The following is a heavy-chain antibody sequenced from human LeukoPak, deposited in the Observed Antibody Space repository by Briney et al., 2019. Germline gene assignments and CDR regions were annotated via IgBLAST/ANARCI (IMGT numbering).Heavy chain of an antibody. CDR3: ARDLYSENWFDP. CDR2: INRVERST. V-gene: IGHV3-74*01. CDR1: GFPLSSYW. D-gene: IGHD6-13*01. Sequence: GGSLRLSCAPSGFPLSSYWLHWVRQPPPKELVWVSCINRVERSTSYADSVKGRFTISRDNAKNTLYLRMNSLRAEDTAVYYCARDLYSENWFDPWGQGTLVTVSS. J-gene: IGHJ5*02.